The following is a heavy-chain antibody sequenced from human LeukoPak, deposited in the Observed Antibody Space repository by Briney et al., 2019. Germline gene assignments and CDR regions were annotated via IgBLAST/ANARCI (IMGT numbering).Heavy chain of an antibody. CDR3: AGRGYCSSTNCLLEY. J-gene: IGHJ4*02. D-gene: IGHD2-2*01. Sequence: GGSLRLSCAASGFTFTSYWMHWVRQVPGKGLVWVSRIHSDGTSTNYADSVKGRFTISRDNAKNTLYLQMNSLRVEDTAVYYCAGRGYCSSTNCLLEYWGQGTLVTVSS. V-gene: IGHV3-74*01. CDR2: IHSDGTST. CDR1: GFTFTSYW.